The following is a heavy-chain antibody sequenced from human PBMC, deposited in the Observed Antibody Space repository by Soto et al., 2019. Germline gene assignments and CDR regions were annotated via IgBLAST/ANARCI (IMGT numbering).Heavy chain of an antibody. Sequence: GGSLRLSCAASGFTFSSYSMNWVRQAPGKGLEWVSYISSSSSTIYYADSVKGRFTISRDNAKNSLYLQMNSLRDEDTAVYYCARSIYGDYVVAGGDAFDIWGQGTMVTVSS. J-gene: IGHJ3*02. CDR2: ISSSSSTI. D-gene: IGHD4-17*01. CDR1: GFTFSSYS. CDR3: ARSIYGDYVVAGGDAFDI. V-gene: IGHV3-48*02.